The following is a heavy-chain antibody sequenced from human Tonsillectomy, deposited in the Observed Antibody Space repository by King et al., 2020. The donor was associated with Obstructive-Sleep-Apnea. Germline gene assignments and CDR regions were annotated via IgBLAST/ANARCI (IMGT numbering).Heavy chain of an antibody. Sequence: VQLVQSGGGLVQPGGSLRLSCAASGFTVSSNYMSWVRQAPGKGLEWVSVIYSGGSTYYADSVKGRVTISRDNSKNPLYLQMNSLRAEDTAVYYCARGTEGSSSWNNWFDPWGQGTLVTVSS. CDR3: ARGTEGSSSWNNWFDP. J-gene: IGHJ5*02. V-gene: IGHV3-66*01. CDR1: GFTVSSNY. CDR2: IYSGGST. D-gene: IGHD6-6*01.